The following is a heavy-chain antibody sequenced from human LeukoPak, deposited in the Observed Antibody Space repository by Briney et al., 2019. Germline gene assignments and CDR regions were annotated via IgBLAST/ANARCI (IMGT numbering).Heavy chain of an antibody. V-gene: IGHV3-48*03. CDR1: GFTFSSYE. D-gene: IGHD2-21*02. J-gene: IGHJ6*02. CDR2: ISSSGSTI. Sequence: PGGSLRLSCAASGFTFSSYEMNWVRQAPGKGLEWVSYISSSGSTIYYADSVKGRFTISRDNAKNSLYLQMNSLRAEDTAVYYCARDKVVVTAIRTYYYGMDVWGQGTTDTVSS. CDR3: ARDKVVVTAIRTYYYGMDV.